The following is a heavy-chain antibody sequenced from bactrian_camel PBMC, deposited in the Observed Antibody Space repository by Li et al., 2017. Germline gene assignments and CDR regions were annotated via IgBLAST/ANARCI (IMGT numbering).Heavy chain of an antibody. CDR3: GIPTPIGCAKRPTSYPY. CDR2: IGRFNSRT. Sequence: VQLVESGGGLVQPGESLRLSCVASGITFSRHDMSWVRQAPGKEVEWVARIGRFNSRTLYADSVKGRFTISQDNASSTVYLQLNGAKPEDSGMYYCGIPTPIGCAKRPTSYPYWGQGTQVTVSS. CDR1: GITFSRHD. J-gene: IGHJ4*01. V-gene: IGHV3S40*01. D-gene: IGHD3*01.